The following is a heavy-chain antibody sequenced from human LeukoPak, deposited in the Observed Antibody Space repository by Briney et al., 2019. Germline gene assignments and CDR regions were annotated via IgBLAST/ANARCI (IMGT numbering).Heavy chain of an antibody. J-gene: IGHJ4*02. Sequence: PSETLSLTCAVYGGSFSGYYWSWIRQPPGKGLEWIGEINHSGSTNYNPSLKSRVTISVDTSKNRFSLKLSSVTAADTAVYYCARGSGADIVVVPAAIFDYWGQGTLVAVSS. CDR1: GGSFSGYY. CDR2: INHSGST. D-gene: IGHD2-2*02. V-gene: IGHV4-34*01. CDR3: ARGSGADIVVVPAAIFDY.